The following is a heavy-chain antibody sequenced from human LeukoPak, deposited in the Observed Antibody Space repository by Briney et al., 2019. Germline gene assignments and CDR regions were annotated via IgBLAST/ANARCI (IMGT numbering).Heavy chain of an antibody. D-gene: IGHD6-19*01. Sequence: GGSLRLSCAASRYTFSSYAMSWVCQAPGKGLEWVSAISGSGGSTYYAGSVKGRFTISRDNSKNTLYLQMNSLRAEDTAVYYCTSTSGWYPRFDYWGQGTLVTVSS. CDR2: ISGSGGST. CDR1: RYTFSSYA. CDR3: TSTSGWYPRFDY. J-gene: IGHJ4*02. V-gene: IGHV3-23*01.